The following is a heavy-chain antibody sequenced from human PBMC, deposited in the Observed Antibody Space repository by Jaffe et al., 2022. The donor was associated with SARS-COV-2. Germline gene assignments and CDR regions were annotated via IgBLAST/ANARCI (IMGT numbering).Heavy chain of an antibody. J-gene: IGHJ2*01. CDR3: ARGRRDGYKKGIWYFDL. Sequence: QVQLQESGPGLVKPSETLSLTCTVSGGSISSYYWSWIRQPPGKGLELIGYIYYSGSTNYNPSLKSRVTISVDTSKNQFSLKLSSVTAADTAVYYCARGRRDGYKKGIWYFDLWGRGTLVTVSS. CDR2: IYYSGST. CDR1: GGSISSYY. D-gene: IGHD5-12*01. V-gene: IGHV4-59*01.